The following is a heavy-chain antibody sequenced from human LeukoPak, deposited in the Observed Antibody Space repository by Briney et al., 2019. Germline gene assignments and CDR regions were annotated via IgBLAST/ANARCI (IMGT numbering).Heavy chain of an antibody. V-gene: IGHV3-23*01. CDR2: ISGSDGST. CDR1: GFTFSSYA. J-gene: IGHJ4*02. Sequence: GGSLRLSCAASGFTFSSYAMSWVRQAPGKGLEWVSVISGSDGSTYYADSVKGRFTISRDNSKNTLYLQMNSLRAEDTAVYYCALTGGYSYGFTLWGQGTLVTVSS. D-gene: IGHD5-18*01. CDR3: ALTGGYSYGFTL.